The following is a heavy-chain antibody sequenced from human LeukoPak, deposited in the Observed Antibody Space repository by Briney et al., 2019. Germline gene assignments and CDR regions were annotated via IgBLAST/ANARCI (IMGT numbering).Heavy chain of an antibody. CDR2: IYSSGSI. D-gene: IGHD3-22*01. CDR1: GDSISGYY. V-gene: IGHV4-4*07. CDR3: ARSGYGDRSGSYYFYTLDY. J-gene: IGHJ4*02. Sequence: SETLSLTCTVSGDSISGYYWSWLRQPAGKGLEWIGRIYSSGSIIYHLSLKSRVTMSVDTSKNQFSLRLSSVTAADTAVYYCARSGYGDRSGSYYFYTLDYWRQGTLVSVSS.